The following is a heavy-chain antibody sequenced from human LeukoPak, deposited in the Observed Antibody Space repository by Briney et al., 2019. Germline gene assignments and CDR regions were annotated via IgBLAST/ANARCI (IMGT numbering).Heavy chain of an antibody. CDR2: ISYDGSNK. D-gene: IGHD1-1*01. V-gene: IGHV3-30*04. CDR3: ARDPLGTRPGFDY. Sequence: GRSLRLSCAASGFTFSSYAMHWVRQAPGKGLEWVAVISYDGSNKYYADSVKGRFTISRDNSKNTLYLQMNSLRAEDTAVYYCARDPLGTRPGFDYWGQGTLVTVSS. CDR1: GFTFSSYA. J-gene: IGHJ4*02.